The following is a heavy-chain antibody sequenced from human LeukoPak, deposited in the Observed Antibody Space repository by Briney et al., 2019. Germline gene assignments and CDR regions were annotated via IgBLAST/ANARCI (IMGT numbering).Heavy chain of an antibody. Sequence: GGSLRLSCAASGFIASSTYMSWVRQAPGKGLEWVSVIYSGGSTYYADSVKGRFTISRDNSKNTLYLQMNSLRAEDTAVYYCARDSSSTSCRGGFDPWGQGTLVTVSS. CDR2: IYSGGST. D-gene: IGHD2-2*01. CDR1: GFIASSTY. CDR3: ARDSSSTSCRGGFDP. V-gene: IGHV3-66*02. J-gene: IGHJ5*02.